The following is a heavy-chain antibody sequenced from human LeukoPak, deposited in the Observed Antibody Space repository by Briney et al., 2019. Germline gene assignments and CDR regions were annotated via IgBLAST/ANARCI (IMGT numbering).Heavy chain of an antibody. CDR1: GYTFTSYG. Sequence: ASVKVSCKASGYTFTSYGISWVRQAPGQGLEWMGWISAYNGNTNYAQKLQGRVTTTTDTSTSTAYMELRSLRSDDTAVYYCARDLCSSTSCYPTDHYYYGMDVWGQGTTVTVSS. D-gene: IGHD2-2*01. V-gene: IGHV1-18*01. CDR2: ISAYNGNT. CDR3: ARDLCSSTSCYPTDHYYYGMDV. J-gene: IGHJ6*02.